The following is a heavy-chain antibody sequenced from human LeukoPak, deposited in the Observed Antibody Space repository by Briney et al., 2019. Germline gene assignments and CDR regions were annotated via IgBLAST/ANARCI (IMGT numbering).Heavy chain of an antibody. V-gene: IGHV1-46*01. CDR2: INPSGGST. Sequence: GASVKVSCKASGYTFTSYYMHWVPQAPGQGLEWMGIINPSGGSTSYAQKFQGRVTMTRDTSTSTVYMELSSLRDEDTAVYYCVGGDILTGYYNLDYWGQGTLVTVSS. D-gene: IGHD3-9*01. CDR3: VGGDILTGYYNLDY. CDR1: GYTFTSYY. J-gene: IGHJ4*02.